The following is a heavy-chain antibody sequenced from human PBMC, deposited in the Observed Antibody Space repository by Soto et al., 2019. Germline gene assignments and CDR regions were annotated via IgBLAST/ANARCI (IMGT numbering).Heavy chain of an antibody. CDR1: GFTFSSYG. V-gene: IGHV3-33*01. J-gene: IGHJ3*02. D-gene: IGHD1-26*01. CDR2: IWYDGSNK. Sequence: TGGSLRLSCAASGFTFSSYGMHWVRQAPGKGLEWVAVIWYDGSNKYYADSVRGRFTISRDNSKNTLYLQMNSLRAEDTAVYYCARDRSGSYSPRAFDIWGQGTMVTVSS. CDR3: ARDRSGSYSPRAFDI.